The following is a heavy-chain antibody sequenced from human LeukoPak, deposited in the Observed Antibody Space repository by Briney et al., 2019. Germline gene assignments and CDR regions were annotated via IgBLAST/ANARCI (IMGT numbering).Heavy chain of an antibody. CDR3: ARLKGYGDFDY. D-gene: IGHD5-18*01. CDR2: ISSSGSTI. Sequence: GGSLRLSCAASGFTFSSYEMNWVRQAPGKGLEWVSYISSSGSTIYYADPVKGRFTISRDNAKNSLYLQMNSLRAEDTAVYYCARLKGYGDFDYWGQGTLVTVSS. V-gene: IGHV3-48*03. J-gene: IGHJ4*02. CDR1: GFTFSSYE.